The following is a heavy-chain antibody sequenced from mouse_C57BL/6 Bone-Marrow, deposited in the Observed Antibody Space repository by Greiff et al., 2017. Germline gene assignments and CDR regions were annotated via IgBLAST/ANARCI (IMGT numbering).Heavy chain of an antibody. CDR3: AREEIYYYGSSYDWYFDV. Sequence: QVQLKQPGAELVKPGASVKLSCKASGYTFTSYWMHWVKQRPGQGLEWIGMIHPNSGSTNYNEKFKSKATLTVDKSSSTDYMQLSSLTSEDSAVYYCAREEIYYYGSSYDWYFDVWGTGTTVTVSS. CDR1: GYTFTSYW. D-gene: IGHD1-1*01. V-gene: IGHV1-64*01. CDR2: IHPNSGST. J-gene: IGHJ1*03.